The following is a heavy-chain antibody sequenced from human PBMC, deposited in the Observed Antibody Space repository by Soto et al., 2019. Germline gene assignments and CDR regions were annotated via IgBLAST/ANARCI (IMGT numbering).Heavy chain of an antibody. CDR2: VFYTGFT. CDR3: ATSQKGYNWNYFDH. J-gene: IGHJ4*02. CDR1: GASISGSYYY. Sequence: SETLSLTCAVSGASISGSYYYWAWLRQSPGKGPEGIASVFYTGFTSYNPSLESRVSVSVDTSKRQFSLKLSAVTAADTAVYYCATSQKGYNWNYFDHWGQGALVTVSS. V-gene: IGHV4-39*01. D-gene: IGHD1-20*01.